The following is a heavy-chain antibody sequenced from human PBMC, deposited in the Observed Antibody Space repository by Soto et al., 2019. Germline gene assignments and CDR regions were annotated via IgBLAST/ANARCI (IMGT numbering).Heavy chain of an antibody. V-gene: IGHV1-69*13. D-gene: IGHD2-21*01. J-gene: IGHJ6*02. CDR3: ATSAEFHYYGMDV. CDR2: IIPIFGTA. Sequence: SVKVSCKASGGTFSTYAISWVRQAPGQGLEWMGGIIPIFGTANYAQKFQGRVTITAAESTTTAYMELSSLRSEDTAVYYCATSAEFHYYGMDVWGQGTTVTVSS. CDR1: GGTFSTYA.